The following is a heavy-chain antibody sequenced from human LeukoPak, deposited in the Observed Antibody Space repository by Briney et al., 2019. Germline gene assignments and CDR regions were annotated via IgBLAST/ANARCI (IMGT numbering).Heavy chain of an antibody. V-gene: IGHV3-30*18. CDR2: ISYDGSNK. Sequence: GGSLRLSCAASGFTFSSYGMHWVRQAPGKGLEWVAVISYDGSNKYYADSVKGRFTISRDNSKNTLYLQMNSLRAENTAVYYCAKVVGCSGGSCYSYYYYGMDVWGQGTTVTVSS. D-gene: IGHD2-15*01. CDR3: AKVVGCSGGSCYSYYYYGMDV. CDR1: GFTFSSYG. J-gene: IGHJ6*02.